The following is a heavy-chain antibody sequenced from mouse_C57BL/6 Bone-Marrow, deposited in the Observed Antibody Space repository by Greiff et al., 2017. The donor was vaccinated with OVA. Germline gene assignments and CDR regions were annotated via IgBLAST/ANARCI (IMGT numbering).Heavy chain of an antibody. CDR3: ALYDGYYFDY. V-gene: IGHV2-2*01. J-gene: IGHJ2*01. D-gene: IGHD2-3*01. CDR2: IWSGGST. CDR1: GFSLTSYG. Sequence: VQLVESGPGLVQPSQSLSITCTVSGFSLTSYGVHWVRQSPGTGLEWLGVIWSGGSTDYNAAFISRLSISKDNSKSQVFFKMNSLQADDTAIYYCALYDGYYFDYWGQGTTLTVSS.